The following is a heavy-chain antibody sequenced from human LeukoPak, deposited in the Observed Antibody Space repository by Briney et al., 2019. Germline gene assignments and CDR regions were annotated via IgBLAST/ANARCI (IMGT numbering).Heavy chain of an antibody. Sequence: PSETLSLTCAVYGGSFSGYYWSWIRQPPGKGLEWIGEINHSGSTNYNPSLKSRVTISVDTSKNQFSLKLSSVTAAGTAVYYCARGLPVAVSNWFDPWGQGTLVTVSS. J-gene: IGHJ5*02. V-gene: IGHV4-34*01. D-gene: IGHD6-19*01. CDR3: ARGLPVAVSNWFDP. CDR2: INHSGST. CDR1: GGSFSGYY.